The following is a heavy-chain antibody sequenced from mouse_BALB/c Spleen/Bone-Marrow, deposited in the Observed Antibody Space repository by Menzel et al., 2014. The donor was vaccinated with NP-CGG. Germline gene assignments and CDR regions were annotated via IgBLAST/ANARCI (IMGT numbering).Heavy chain of an antibody. D-gene: IGHD2-1*01. J-gene: IGHJ4*01. CDR2: ISSGGSYT. V-gene: IGHV5-6-4*01. Sequence: EVKLMESGGGLVKPGGSLKLSCAASGFTFSSYSMSWVRQTPEKRLEWVATISSGGSYTYYPDSVKGRFTISRDNAKNTLYLQMSSLKSEDTAMYYCTRDGKGNYDYAMDYGGQGTSVTGSS. CDR1: GFTFSSYS. CDR3: TRDGKGNYDYAMDY.